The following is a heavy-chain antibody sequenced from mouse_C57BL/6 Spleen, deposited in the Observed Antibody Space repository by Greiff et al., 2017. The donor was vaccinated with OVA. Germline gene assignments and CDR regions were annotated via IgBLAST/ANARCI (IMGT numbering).Heavy chain of an antibody. J-gene: IGHJ4*01. CDR2: ISSGGDYI. D-gene: IGHD4-1*01. CDR3: TRDSNWDDHYYAMDY. CDR1: GFTFSSYA. Sequence: ELKLVESGEGLVKPGGSLKLSCAASGFTFSSYAMSWVRQTPEKRLEWVAYISSGGDYIYYADTVKGRFTISRDNARNTLYLQMSSLKSEDTAMYYCTRDSNWDDHYYAMDYWGQGTSVTVSS. V-gene: IGHV5S21*01.